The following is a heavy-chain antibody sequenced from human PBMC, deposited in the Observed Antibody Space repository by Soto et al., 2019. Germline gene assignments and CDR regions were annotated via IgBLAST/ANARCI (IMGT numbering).Heavy chain of an antibody. CDR1: GGSISSSIYY. V-gene: IGHV4-39*01. D-gene: IGHD3-22*01. Sequence: PSETLSLTCTVSGGSISSSIYYWGWMRQPPGKGLEWIGSSYYSGSTYYNPSLKSRGTISVDTSKNQFSLKLSSVTAADTAVYYCARNETKGVIDYWGQGCLIAVSS. CDR3: ARNETKGVIDY. CDR2: SYYSGST. J-gene: IGHJ4*01.